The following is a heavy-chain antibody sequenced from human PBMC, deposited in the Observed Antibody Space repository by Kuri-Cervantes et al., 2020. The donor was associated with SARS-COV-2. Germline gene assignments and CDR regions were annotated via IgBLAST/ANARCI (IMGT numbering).Heavy chain of an antibody. CDR1: GFTFSSYA. Sequence: GGSLRLSCAASGFTFSSYAMHWVRQAPGKGLEYVSAISSNGGSTYYADSVKGRFTISRDNSKNTLYLQMGSLRAEDMAVYYCARARRYYYDSSGYSDAFDIWGQGTMVTVSS. V-gene: IGHV3-64*02. CDR2: ISSNGGST. D-gene: IGHD3-22*01. CDR3: ARARRYYYDSSGYSDAFDI. J-gene: IGHJ3*02.